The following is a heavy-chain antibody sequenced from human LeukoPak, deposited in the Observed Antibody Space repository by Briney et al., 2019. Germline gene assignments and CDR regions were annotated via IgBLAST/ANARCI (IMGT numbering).Heavy chain of an antibody. Sequence: SETLSLTCTVSGGSISSYYWSWIRQPPGKGLEWIGEINHSGSTNYNPSLKSRVTISVDTSKNQFSLKLSSVTAADTAVYYCASLPLGLNYYDSSGYHDYWGQGTLVTVSS. CDR3: ASLPLGLNYYDSSGYHDY. CDR1: GGSISSYY. J-gene: IGHJ4*02. V-gene: IGHV4-34*01. CDR2: INHSGST. D-gene: IGHD3-22*01.